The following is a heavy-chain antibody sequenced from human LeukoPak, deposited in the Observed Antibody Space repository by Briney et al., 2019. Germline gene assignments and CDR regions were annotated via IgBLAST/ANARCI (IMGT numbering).Heavy chain of an antibody. CDR2: IYYSGST. V-gene: IGHV4-39*01. J-gene: IGHJ6*03. D-gene: IGHD4/OR15-4a*01. CDR3: ARRKGAYSYYYYMDV. CDR1: GGSISSGSYF. Sequence: SETLSLTCSVSGGSISSGSYFWSWIRQPAGKGLEWIGSIYYSGSTYYNPSLKSRVTISVDTSKNQFSLKLSSVTAADTAVYYCARRKGAYSYYYYMDVWGKGTPVTVSS.